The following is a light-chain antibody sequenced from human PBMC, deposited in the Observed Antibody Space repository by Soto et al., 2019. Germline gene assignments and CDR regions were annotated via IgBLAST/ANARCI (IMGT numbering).Light chain of an antibody. CDR1: QSVSNR. Sequence: EILMTQSPATLSVSPGERATLSCRASQSVSNRLAWYQQKLGQAPRLLIYGASTRATGIPARFSGSGSGTEFTLPLSSLQSEDSAIYYCQHYKNWPYTFGQGTKLEMK. V-gene: IGKV3-15*01. CDR2: GAS. J-gene: IGKJ2*01. CDR3: QHYKNWPYT.